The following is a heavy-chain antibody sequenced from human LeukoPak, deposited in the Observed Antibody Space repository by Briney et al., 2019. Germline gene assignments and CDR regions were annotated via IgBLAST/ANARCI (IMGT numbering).Heavy chain of an antibody. Sequence: GGSLRLSCAASGFTFSNAWMSWVRQAPGKGLEWVGRIKSKTDGGTTDYAAPVKGRFTISRDDSKNTLYLQMNSPKTEDTAVYYCTTDTRGDYGLYYFDYWGQGTLVTVSS. V-gene: IGHV3-15*01. J-gene: IGHJ4*02. D-gene: IGHD2-21*02. CDR1: GFTFSNAW. CDR2: IKSKTDGGTT. CDR3: TTDTRGDYGLYYFDY.